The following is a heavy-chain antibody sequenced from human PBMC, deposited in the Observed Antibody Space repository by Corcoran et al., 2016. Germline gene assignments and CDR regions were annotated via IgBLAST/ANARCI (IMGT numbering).Heavy chain of an antibody. Sequence: EVQLVESWGGLVQPGGSLRLSCAASGFTFSSYSMNWVRQAPGKGLEWVSYISSSSSTIYYADSVKGRFTISRDNAKNSMYLQMNSLRAEDTAVYYCARDSAFYSNYDWFDPWGQGTLVTVSS. J-gene: IGHJ5*02. CDR3: ARDSAFYSNYDWFDP. CDR2: ISSSSSTI. D-gene: IGHD4-4*01. CDR1: GFTFSSYS. V-gene: IGHV3-48*04.